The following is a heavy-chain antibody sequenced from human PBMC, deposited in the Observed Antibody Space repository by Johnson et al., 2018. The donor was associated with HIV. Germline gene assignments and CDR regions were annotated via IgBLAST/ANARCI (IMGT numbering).Heavy chain of an antibody. CDR2: INWDSGSI. J-gene: IGHJ3*02. CDR3: ARDVDKDAFDI. CDR1: GFNFGDYA. V-gene: IGHV3-9*01. D-gene: IGHD5-12*01. Sequence: VQLVESGGGVVQPGGSLRLSCAGSGFNFGDYAMHWVRQGPGKGLEWVAGINWDSGSIGYVDSVKGRFTISRDNSKNTLYLQMNSLRAEDTAVYYCARDVDKDAFDIWGQGTMVTVSS.